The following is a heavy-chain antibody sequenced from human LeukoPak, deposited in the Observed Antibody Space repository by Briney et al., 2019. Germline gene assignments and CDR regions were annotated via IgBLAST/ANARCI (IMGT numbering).Heavy chain of an antibody. D-gene: IGHD5-12*01. V-gene: IGHV3-23*01. CDR3: AKAGSLATPTPYYFDY. J-gene: IGHJ4*02. CDR1: GFTFSSYA. CDR2: ISGSGGST. Sequence: PGGSLRLSCAASGFTFSSYAMSWVRQAPGKGLEWVSAISGSGGSTYYADSVKGRFTISRDNSKNTLYLQMNSLRAEDTAVYYCAKAGSLATPTPYYFDYWGRGTLVTVSS.